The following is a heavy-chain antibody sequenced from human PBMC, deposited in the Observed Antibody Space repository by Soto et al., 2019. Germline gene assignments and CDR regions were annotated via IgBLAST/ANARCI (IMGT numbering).Heavy chain of an antibody. Sequence: SVKVSCKASGGTFSSYAISWVRQAPGQGLEWMGGIIPIFGTANYAQKFQGRVTITADESTSTAYMELSSLRSEDTAVYYCATASRGYSYGYKWPFDYWGQGTLVTVSS. J-gene: IGHJ4*02. V-gene: IGHV1-69*13. D-gene: IGHD5-18*01. CDR3: ATASRGYSYGYKWPFDY. CDR2: IIPIFGTA. CDR1: GGTFSSYA.